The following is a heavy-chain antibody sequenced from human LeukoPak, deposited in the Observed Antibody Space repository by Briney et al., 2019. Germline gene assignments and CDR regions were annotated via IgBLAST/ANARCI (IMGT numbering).Heavy chain of an antibody. CDR1: GYTFTSYH. Sequence: ASVKVSCKASGYTFTSYHMHWVRQAPGQGLEWMGWMNPHSGDTNYAQKFRARVSMTTDTTINTAYLELTGLTSDDTALYYCARAERTVSGLDVWGQGTTVTVSS. D-gene: IGHD2-2*01. V-gene: IGHV1-2*02. CDR2: MNPHSGDT. CDR3: ARAERTVSGLDV. J-gene: IGHJ6*02.